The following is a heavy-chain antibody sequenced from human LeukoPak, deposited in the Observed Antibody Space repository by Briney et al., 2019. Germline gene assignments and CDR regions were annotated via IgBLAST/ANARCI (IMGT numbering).Heavy chain of an antibody. Sequence: GGSLRPSCAASGFTSDAYETNWVRQAPGKGLEWVSYISGSGRTIYYADSVKGRFTISWDNAKNSVYLQMNRLRAEDTAVYYCARGVYGRFDSWGQGTLVTVSS. CDR1: GFTSDAYE. D-gene: IGHD2/OR15-2a*01. CDR3: ARGVYGRFDS. CDR2: ISGSGRTI. J-gene: IGHJ5*01. V-gene: IGHV3-48*03.